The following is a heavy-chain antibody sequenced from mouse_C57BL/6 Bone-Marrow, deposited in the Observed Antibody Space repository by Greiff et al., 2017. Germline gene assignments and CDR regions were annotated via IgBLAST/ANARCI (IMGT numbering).Heavy chain of an antibody. V-gene: IGHV1-26*01. CDR2: INPNNGGT. CDR1: GYTFTDYY. J-gene: IGHJ2*01. D-gene: IGHD1-1*01. CDR3: ARGTTVPFFDY. Sequence: VQLQQSGPELVKPGASVKISCKASGYTFTDYYMNWVKQSHGKSLEWIGDINPNNGGTSYNQKFKGKATLTVDKSSSTAYMELRSLTSEDSAVYYCARGTTVPFFDYWGQGTTLTVSS.